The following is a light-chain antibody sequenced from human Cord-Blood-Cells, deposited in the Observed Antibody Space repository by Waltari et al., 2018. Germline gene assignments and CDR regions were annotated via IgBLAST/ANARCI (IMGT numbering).Light chain of an antibody. CDR2: AAS. J-gene: IGKJ2*01. CDR3: QQSYSTPYT. CDR1: QSISSY. V-gene: IGKV1-39*01. Sequence: DIQMTQSPSSLSASVGDRVTITCRASQSISSYLNWYQQKPGKAPKLLIYAASSLQSWVPSRCSGSGAGTDFTLTISSLQPEDFATYDCQQSYSTPYTFGQGTKLEIK.